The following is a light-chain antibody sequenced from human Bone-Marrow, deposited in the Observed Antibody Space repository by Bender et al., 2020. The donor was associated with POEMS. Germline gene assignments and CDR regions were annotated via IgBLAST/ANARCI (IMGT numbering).Light chain of an antibody. CDR1: SNDVGRYNL. Sequence: QSALTQPPSASGSPGQSITISCTGSSNDVGRYNLVSWYQQHPGKAPRLMIYEDSRRPSGVSNRVSGSKSGNTASLTISGLRAEDEADYYCSSYAGSNSVLFGGGTKLTVL. CDR2: EDS. CDR3: SSYAGSNSVL. J-gene: IGLJ2*01. V-gene: IGLV2-23*01.